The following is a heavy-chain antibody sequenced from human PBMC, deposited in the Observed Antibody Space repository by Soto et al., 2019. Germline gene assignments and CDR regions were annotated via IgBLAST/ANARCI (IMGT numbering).Heavy chain of an antibody. J-gene: IGHJ5*02. CDR1: GGSISSGGYY. CDR3: ARFRITMVRGVHT. Sequence: QVQLQESGPGLVKPSQTLSLTCTVSGGSISSGGYYWSWIRQHPGQGLVWIGYIYYSGSTYYNPSLKSRVTISVDTSKNQFSLKLSSVTAADTAVYYCARFRITMVRGVHTWGQGTLVTVSS. CDR2: IYYSGST. V-gene: IGHV4-31*03. D-gene: IGHD3-10*01.